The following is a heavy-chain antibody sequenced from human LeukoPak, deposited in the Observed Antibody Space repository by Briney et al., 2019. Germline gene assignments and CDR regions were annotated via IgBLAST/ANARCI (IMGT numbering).Heavy chain of an antibody. Sequence: PGGSLRLSCAASGFTFSSYAVSWVRQAPGKGLEWVSAISGSGGSTYYADSVKGRFTISRDNSKNTLYLQMNSLRAEDTTVYYCASAGGIAAAGPIWGQGTMVTVSS. V-gene: IGHV3-23*01. CDR1: GFTFSSYA. D-gene: IGHD6-13*01. CDR3: ASAGGIAAAGPI. J-gene: IGHJ3*02. CDR2: ISGSGGST.